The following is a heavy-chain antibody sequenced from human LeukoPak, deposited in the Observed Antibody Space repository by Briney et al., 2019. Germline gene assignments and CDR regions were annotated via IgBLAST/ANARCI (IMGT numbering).Heavy chain of an antibody. D-gene: IGHD6-19*01. V-gene: IGHV4-59*01. CDR1: GGSISSYY. CDR2: IYYSGST. Sequence: SETLSLTCTVSGGSISSYYWSWIRQPPGKGLEWIGYIYYSGSTNYNPSLKSRVTISVDTSKNQFSLKLSSVTAADTAVYYCARSHQQWLVMRANAFDIWGQGTMVTVSS. CDR3: ARSHQQWLVMRANAFDI. J-gene: IGHJ3*02.